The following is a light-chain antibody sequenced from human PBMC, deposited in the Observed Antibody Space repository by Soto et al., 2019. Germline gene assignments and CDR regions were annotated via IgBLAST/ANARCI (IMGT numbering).Light chain of an antibody. CDR2: EVS. CDR3: SSYTSGSLRV. Sequence: QSVLTQPASVPGSPGQSITISCTGTSSDVGGYNYVSWYQHHPGKAPKLLIYEVSYRPSGVSDRFSGSKSANTAPLTISGLQAEDEADYYCSSYTSGSLRVFGTGTKV. V-gene: IGLV2-14*01. J-gene: IGLJ1*01. CDR1: SSDVGGYNY.